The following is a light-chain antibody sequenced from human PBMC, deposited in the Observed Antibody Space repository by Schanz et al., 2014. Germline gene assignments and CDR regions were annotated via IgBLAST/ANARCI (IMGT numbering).Light chain of an antibody. CDR3: QQYSSYWA. J-gene: IGKJ1*01. CDR1: QSVSSTY. Sequence: TVLTQSPDTLSLSPGERATLSCRASQSVSSTYLAWYQQRPGQAPRLLIYATSRRATGISDRFSGSGSGTDFTLTINSLQPDDFATYYCQQYSSYWAFGQGTKVDIK. CDR2: ATS. V-gene: IGKV3-20*01.